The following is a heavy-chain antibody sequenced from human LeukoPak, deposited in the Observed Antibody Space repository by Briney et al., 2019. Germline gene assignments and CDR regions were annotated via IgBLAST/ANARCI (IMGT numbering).Heavy chain of an antibody. V-gene: IGHV4-59*12. J-gene: IGHJ4*02. Sequence: SETLSLTCTVSGGSISSYYWSWIRQPPGKGLEWIGYIYHSGSTYYNPSLKSRVTISVDRSKNQFSLKLSSVTAADTAVYYCARASYGSGSSQFDYWGQGTLVTVSS. D-gene: IGHD3-10*01. CDR2: IYHSGST. CDR3: ARASYGSGSSQFDY. CDR1: GGSISSYY.